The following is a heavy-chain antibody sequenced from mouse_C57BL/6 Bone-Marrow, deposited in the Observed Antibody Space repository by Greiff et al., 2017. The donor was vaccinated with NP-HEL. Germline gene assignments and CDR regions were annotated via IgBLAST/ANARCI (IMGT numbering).Heavy chain of an antibody. CDR3: ASSYGAMDY. Sequence: EVHLVESGGGLVKPGGSLKLSCAASGFTFSSYAMSWVRQTPEKRLEWVATISDGGSYTYYPDNVKGRFTISRDNAKNNLYLQMSHLKSEDTAMYYCASSYGAMDYWGQGTSVTVSS. CDR2: ISDGGSYT. J-gene: IGHJ4*01. CDR1: GFTFSSYA. V-gene: IGHV5-4*01. D-gene: IGHD1-1*01.